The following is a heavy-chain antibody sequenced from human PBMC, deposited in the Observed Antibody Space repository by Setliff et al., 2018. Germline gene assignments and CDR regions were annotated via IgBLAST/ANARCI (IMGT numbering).Heavy chain of an antibody. J-gene: IGHJ6*02. D-gene: IGHD1-1*01. V-gene: IGHV1-18*01. CDR3: ARDSVTLGQLERRGGFRYYDMDV. Sequence: ASVKVSCKASGYTFSDYIINWVRQAPGQGLEWVGWISPYTGKTYFAQKLQGRVTMTTDTSTNTAYMDLRSLRSDDTAVYYCARDSVTLGQLERRGGFRYYDMDVWGQGTTVTVSS. CDR1: GYTFSDYI. CDR2: ISPYTGKT.